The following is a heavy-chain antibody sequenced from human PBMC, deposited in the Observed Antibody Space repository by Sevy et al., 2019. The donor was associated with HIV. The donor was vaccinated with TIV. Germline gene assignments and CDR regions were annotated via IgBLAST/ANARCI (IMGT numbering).Heavy chain of an antibody. Sequence: SVKVSCEASGGSFSNYAFSWVRLAPGQGLEWLGGVVPIFGTTTYAQKFQGRVTFAADESTSIAYMELTSLRSDDTAVYYCATELTAATYGFDSWGQGTLVTVSS. CDR2: VVPIFGTT. CDR1: GGSFSNYA. D-gene: IGHD2-21*02. CDR3: ATELTAATYGFDS. J-gene: IGHJ5*01. V-gene: IGHV1-69*13.